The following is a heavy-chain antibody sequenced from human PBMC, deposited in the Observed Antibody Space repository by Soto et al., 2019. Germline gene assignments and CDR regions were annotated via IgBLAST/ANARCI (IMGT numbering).Heavy chain of an antibody. Sequence: VAVIWYDGSNKYYADSVKGRFTISRDNSKNTLYLQMNSLRAEDTAVYYCVTQGDSSSGAFDIWGQGTMVTVSS. CDR2: IWYDGSNK. D-gene: IGHD6-6*01. J-gene: IGHJ3*02. CDR3: VTQGDSSSGAFDI. V-gene: IGHV3-33*01.